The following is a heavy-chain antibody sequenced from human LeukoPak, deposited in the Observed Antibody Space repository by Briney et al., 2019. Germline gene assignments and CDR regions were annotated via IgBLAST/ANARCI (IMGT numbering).Heavy chain of an antibody. CDR3: ATRKREGYYDSSGYFY. D-gene: IGHD3-22*01. CDR2: ISSNGGST. Sequence: GGSLRLSCAASGFTFSSYAMHWVRQAPGKGLEYVSAISSNGGSTYYANSVKGRFTISRDNSKNTLYLQMGSLRSEDTAVYYCATRKREGYYDSSGYFYWGQGTLVTVPS. J-gene: IGHJ4*02. V-gene: IGHV3-64*01. CDR1: GFTFSSYA.